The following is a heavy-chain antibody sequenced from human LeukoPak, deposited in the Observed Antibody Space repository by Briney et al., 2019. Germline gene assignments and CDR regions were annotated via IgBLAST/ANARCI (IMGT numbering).Heavy chain of an antibody. J-gene: IGHJ4*02. D-gene: IGHD2-2*01. CDR3: ARHEVCWGSTSCYYGPRQLSPPIDY. CDR2: IYYSGST. V-gene: IGHV4-39*01. Sequence: SETLSLTCTVPGGSISSSSYYWGWIRQPPGKGLEWIGSIYYSGSTYYNPSLKSRVTISVDTSKNQFSLKLSSVTAADTAVYYCARHEVCWGSTSCYYGPRQLSPPIDYWGQGTLVTVSS. CDR1: GGSISSSSYY.